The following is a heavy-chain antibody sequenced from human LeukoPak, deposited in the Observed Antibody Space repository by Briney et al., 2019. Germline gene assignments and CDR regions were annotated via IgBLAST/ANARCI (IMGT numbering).Heavy chain of an antibody. CDR1: GFTVSSYG. D-gene: IGHD3-22*01. V-gene: IGHV3-30*02. J-gene: IGHJ4*02. Sequence: PGGSLRLSCAASGFTVSSYGMHWVRQAPGKGLEWVAFIRYTGSNKYYADSVKGRFTISRDNSKNTLYLQMNGLRAEDTAVYYCATDGKLGYYDTSGFFPDYWGQGTLVTVSS. CDR3: ATDGKLGYYDTSGFFPDY. CDR2: IRYTGSNK.